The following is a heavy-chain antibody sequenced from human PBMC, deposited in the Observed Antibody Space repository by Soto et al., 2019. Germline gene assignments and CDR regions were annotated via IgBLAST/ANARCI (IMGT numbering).Heavy chain of an antibody. CDR2: ISGSGDST. Sequence: HPGGSLGLPCASSGFSFSSDAMSWFRQSAGKGLEWVSAISGSGDSTYYADSVKGRFTISRDNSMNTLYLQMNSLRAEDTAVYYCAKDNHYDFWSGSDYWGQGTLVTVSS. CDR1: GFSFSSDA. J-gene: IGHJ4*02. D-gene: IGHD3-3*01. V-gene: IGHV3-23*01. CDR3: AKDNHYDFWSGSDY.